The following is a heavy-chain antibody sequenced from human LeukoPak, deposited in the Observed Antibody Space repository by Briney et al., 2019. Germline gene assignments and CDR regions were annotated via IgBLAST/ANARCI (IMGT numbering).Heavy chain of an antibody. CDR1: GGSFSGYY. CDR2: INHSGST. D-gene: IGHD3-22*01. CDR3: ARGLGSSSGYSLDY. J-gene: IGHJ4*02. V-gene: IGHV4-34*01. Sequence: PSETLSLTCAVYGGSFSGYYWSWIRQPPGKGLEWIAEINHSGSTNYNPSLKSRVTISVDTSKNQFSLKLSSVTAAETAVYYCARGLGSSSGYSLDYWGQGTLVTVSS.